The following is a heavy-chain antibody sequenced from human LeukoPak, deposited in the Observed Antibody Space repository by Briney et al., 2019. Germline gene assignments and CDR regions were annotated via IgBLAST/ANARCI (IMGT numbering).Heavy chain of an antibody. CDR2: ISAYNGNT. V-gene: IGHV1-18*01. CDR3: ARTHGYGDRYNWFDP. Sequence: ASVKVSCKASGYTFTSYGISWVRQAPRQGLEWMGWISAYNGNTNYAQKLQGRVTMTTDTSTSTAYMELRSLRSDDTAVYYCARTHGYGDRYNWFDPWGQGTLVTVSS. D-gene: IGHD4-17*01. J-gene: IGHJ5*02. CDR1: GYTFTSYG.